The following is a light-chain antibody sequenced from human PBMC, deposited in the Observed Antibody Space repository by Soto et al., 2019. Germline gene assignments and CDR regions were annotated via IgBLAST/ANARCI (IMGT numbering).Light chain of an antibody. J-gene: IGLJ1*01. Sequence: QSALTQPASVSGSPGQSITISCTGTSSDVGGYNFVSWYQQHPGKAPKLMIYEVSNRPSGVSNRFSGSKSGNTASLTISGLQAEYEADYYCSSYTGSSTEIFGTGTKLTVL. V-gene: IGLV2-14*01. CDR3: SSYTGSSTEI. CDR2: EVS. CDR1: SSDVGGYNF.